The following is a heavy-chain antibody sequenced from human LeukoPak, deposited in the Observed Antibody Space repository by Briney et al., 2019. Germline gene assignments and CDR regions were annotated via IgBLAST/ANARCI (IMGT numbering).Heavy chain of an antibody. D-gene: IGHD3-10*01. CDR2: IYTSGST. Sequence: PSETLSLTCTVSGGSISSYYWSWIRQPAGKGLEWIGRIYTSGSTNYNPSLKSRVTMSVDTSKNQFSLKLSSVTAADTAVYYCAGSITMVPGGWVEHDSFDIWGQGTMVTVSS. J-gene: IGHJ3*02. CDR3: AGSITMVPGGWVEHDSFDI. V-gene: IGHV4-4*07. CDR1: GGSISSYY.